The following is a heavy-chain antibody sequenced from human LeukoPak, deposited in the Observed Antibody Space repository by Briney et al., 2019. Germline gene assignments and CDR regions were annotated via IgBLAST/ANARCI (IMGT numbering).Heavy chain of an antibody. J-gene: IGHJ4*02. CDR2: ISSSGSTI. D-gene: IGHD5-12*01. V-gene: IGHV3-48*03. CDR3: ARDSGYRGYDLAY. CDR1: GFTFSSYD. Sequence: GGSLRLSCAASGFTFSSYDMNWVRQAPGKGLEWISYISSSGSTIYYADSVKGRFTISRDNAKNSPCLQMNSLRAEDTAVYYCARDSGYRGYDLAYWGQGTLVTVSS.